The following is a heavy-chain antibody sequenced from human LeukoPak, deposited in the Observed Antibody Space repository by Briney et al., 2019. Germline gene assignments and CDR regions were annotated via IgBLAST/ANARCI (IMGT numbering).Heavy chain of an antibody. J-gene: IGHJ4*02. CDR1: GFTFSSYW. V-gene: IGHV3-7*05. Sequence: PGGSLRLSCAASGFTFSSYWMSWIRQAPGKGLEWVANIKEDGSDKNYVDSVRGRFTISRDNAKNALYLQMNSLRAEDTAVYYCTRDRSGQDWGQGTLVTVSS. CDR2: IKEDGSDK. CDR3: TRDRSGQD. D-gene: IGHD1-1*01.